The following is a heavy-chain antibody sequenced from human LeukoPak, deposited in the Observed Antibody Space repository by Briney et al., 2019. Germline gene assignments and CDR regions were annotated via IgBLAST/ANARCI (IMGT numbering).Heavy chain of an antibody. V-gene: IGHV3-30*04. Sequence: PGRSLRLSCAASGFTFSSYAMHWVRQAPGKGLEWLAVISYDGSNKYYADSVKGRFTISRDNSKNTLYLQMNSLRAEDTAVYYCARNPDGYCSSTSCNDAFDIWGQGTMVTVSS. CDR2: ISYDGSNK. CDR3: ARNPDGYCSSTSCNDAFDI. CDR1: GFTFSSYA. D-gene: IGHD2-2*03. J-gene: IGHJ3*02.